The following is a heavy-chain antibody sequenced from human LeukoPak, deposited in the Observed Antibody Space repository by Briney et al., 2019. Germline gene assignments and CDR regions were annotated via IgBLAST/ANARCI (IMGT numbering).Heavy chain of an antibody. CDR3: ARASSGAAAGT. D-gene: IGHD6-13*01. J-gene: IGHJ4*02. CDR2: IWYDGSNK. CDR1: EFTFSSYG. Sequence: GRSLRLSCAASEFTFSSYGMHWVRQAPGKGLEWVAVIWYDGSNKYYADSVKGRFTISRDNSKNTLYLQMNSLRAEDTAVYYCARASSGAAAGTWGQGTLVTVSS. V-gene: IGHV3-33*01.